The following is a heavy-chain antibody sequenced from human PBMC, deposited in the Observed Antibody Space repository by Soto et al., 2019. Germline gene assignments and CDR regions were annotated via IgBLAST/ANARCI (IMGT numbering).Heavy chain of an antibody. Sequence: QVQLVQSGAEVKKPGASVKVSCKASGYTFTSYAMHWVRQAPGQRLEWMGWINACNGNTKYSQKFQGRVTITRDTSASTAYMELRSLRSEDTAVYYCAEVSGYEYYFDYWGQGPLVTVSS. CDR3: AEVSGYEYYFDY. CDR2: INACNGNT. D-gene: IGHD5-12*01. J-gene: IGHJ4*02. CDR1: GYTFTSYA. V-gene: IGHV1-3*01.